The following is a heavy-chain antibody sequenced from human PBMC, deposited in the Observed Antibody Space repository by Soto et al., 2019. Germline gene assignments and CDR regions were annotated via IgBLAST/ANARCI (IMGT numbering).Heavy chain of an antibody. Sequence: PGGSLRLSCAASEFTVSSNYMSWVRQAPGKGLEWVSVIYSDGSTYYADSVKGRFTISRHNSENTLYLQMNSLRAEDTAVYYCAGGRVLMNYYYLDVWGKGTRVTVSS. D-gene: IGHD2-8*01. J-gene: IGHJ6*03. V-gene: IGHV3-53*04. CDR1: EFTVSSNY. CDR3: AGGRVLMNYYYLDV. CDR2: IYSDGST.